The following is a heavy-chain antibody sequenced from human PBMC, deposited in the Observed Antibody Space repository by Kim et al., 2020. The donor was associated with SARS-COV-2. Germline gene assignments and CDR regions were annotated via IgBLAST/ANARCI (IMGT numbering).Heavy chain of an antibody. V-gene: IGHV3-30*04. CDR2: ISYDGSNK. CDR1: GFTFSSYA. J-gene: IGHJ4*02. D-gene: IGHD3-16*02. CDR3: ARGSYYFDY. Sequence: GGSLRLSCAASGFTFSSYAMHWVRQAPGKGLEWVAVISYDGSNKYYADSVKGRFTISRDNSKNTLYLQMNSLRAEDTAVYYCARGSYYFDYWGQGTLVTVSS.